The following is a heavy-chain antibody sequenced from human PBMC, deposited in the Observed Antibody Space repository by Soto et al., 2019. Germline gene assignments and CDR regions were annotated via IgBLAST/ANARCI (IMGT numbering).Heavy chain of an antibody. J-gene: IGHJ4*02. Sequence: EVQLVQSGGGLVKPGESLTVSCAASGFTFANAWMSWVRQAPGKGLEWVGRMKSITDAGTTDFAAPVKGRFSISRDESRNTWYLHMTNLKVEDTGLYYCLTERGAGSYNGYARADHWGQGTLVTVSS. CDR2: MKSITDAGTT. V-gene: IGHV3-15*01. CDR1: GFTFANAW. D-gene: IGHD5-12*01. CDR3: LTERGAGSYNGYARADH.